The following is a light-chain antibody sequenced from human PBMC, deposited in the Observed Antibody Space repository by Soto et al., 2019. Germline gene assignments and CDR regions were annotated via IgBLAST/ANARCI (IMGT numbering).Light chain of an antibody. V-gene: IGKV1-5*03. Sequence: DIQMTQSPSTLSASVGARVPITCRASQSISSNLAWYQQKPGKAPKLLIYQASSLENGVPSRFSGSESGTEFTLTISSLQPDDFATYYCQQYNTHSTFGQGTKVDIK. CDR3: QQYNTHST. J-gene: IGKJ1*01. CDR2: QAS. CDR1: QSISSN.